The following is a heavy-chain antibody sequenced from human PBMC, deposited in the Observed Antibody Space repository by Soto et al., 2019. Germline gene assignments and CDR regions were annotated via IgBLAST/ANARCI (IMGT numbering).Heavy chain of an antibody. J-gene: IGHJ3*02. Sequence: GGSLRLSCAASGFTFDDYAMHWVRQAPGKGLEWVSGISWNSGSIGYADSVKGRFTISRDNAKNSLYLQMNSLRAEDTALYYCAKSLWELLREDAFDIWGQGTMVTVSS. CDR2: ISWNSGSI. V-gene: IGHV3-9*01. D-gene: IGHD1-26*01. CDR3: AKSLWELLREDAFDI. CDR1: GFTFDDYA.